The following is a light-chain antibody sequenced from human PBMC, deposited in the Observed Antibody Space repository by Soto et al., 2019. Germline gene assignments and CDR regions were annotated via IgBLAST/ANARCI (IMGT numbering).Light chain of an antibody. Sequence: QSVLTQPPSVSGSPGQSVTLSCTGNSSDVGKYDRVSWYQQPPGTAPNLIIFVVTNRPSGVPARFSGSKSGNTASLTISGLQAEDEADYYCSSYTSTSRYVFGAGTKVTDL. CDR2: VVT. V-gene: IGLV2-18*02. J-gene: IGLJ1*01. CDR3: SSYTSTSRYV. CDR1: SSDVGKYDR.